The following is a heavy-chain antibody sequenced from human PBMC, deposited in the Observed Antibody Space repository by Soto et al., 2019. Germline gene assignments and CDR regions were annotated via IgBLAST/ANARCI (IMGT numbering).Heavy chain of an antibody. J-gene: IGHJ4*02. CDR2: IYSGGST. V-gene: IGHV3-66*01. Sequence: GGSPRLSCAASGFTVSSNYMSWVRQAPGKGLEWVSVIYSGGSTYYADSVKGRFTISRDNSKNTLYLQMNSLRAEDTAVYYCARDPYYDFWSGPPQGYWGQGTLVTVS. CDR1: GFTVSSNY. CDR3: ARDPYYDFWSGPPQGY. D-gene: IGHD3-3*01.